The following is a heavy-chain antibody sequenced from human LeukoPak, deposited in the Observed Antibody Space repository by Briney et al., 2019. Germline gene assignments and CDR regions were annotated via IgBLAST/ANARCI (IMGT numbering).Heavy chain of an antibody. CDR3: AREAFGSSWRAFDV. CDR1: GFTFSNAW. D-gene: IGHD3-10*01. CDR2: LYTGGAT. J-gene: IGHJ3*01. Sequence: GGSLRLSCAASGFTFSNAWMSWVRQAPGKGLEWVSILYTGGATYYADSVKGRFTISRDTSKNTVFLQMNSLRAEDTAVYYCAREAFGSSWRAFDVWGSGTVVSV. V-gene: IGHV3-66*01.